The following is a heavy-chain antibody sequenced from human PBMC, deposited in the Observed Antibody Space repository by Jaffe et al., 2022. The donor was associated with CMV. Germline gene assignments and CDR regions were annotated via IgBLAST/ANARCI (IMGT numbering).Heavy chain of an antibody. CDR3: AKDWATAGKIAAAATYYYYGMDV. CDR1: GFTFDDYA. D-gene: IGHD6-13*01. Sequence: EVQLVESGGGLVQPGRSLRLSCAASGFTFDDYAMHWVRQAPGKGLEWVSGISWNSGSIGYADSVKGRFTISRDNAKNSLYLQMNSLRAEDTALYYCAKDWATAGKIAAAATYYYYGMDVWGQGTTVTVSS. J-gene: IGHJ6*02. CDR2: ISWNSGSI. V-gene: IGHV3-9*01.